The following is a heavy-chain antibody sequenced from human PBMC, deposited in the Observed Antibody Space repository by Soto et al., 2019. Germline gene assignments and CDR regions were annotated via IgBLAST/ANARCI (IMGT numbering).Heavy chain of an antibody. CDR1: GGTFSSYA. V-gene: IGHV1-69*13. CDR2: IIPIFGTA. J-gene: IGHJ6*02. Sequence: SVKVSCKASGGTFSSYAISWVRQAPGQGLEWMGGIIPIFGTANYAQKFQGRVTITADESTSTAYMELSSLRSEDTAVYYCAREDIVVVPAARGDYYYYYGMDVWGQGTTVTVSS. D-gene: IGHD2-2*01. CDR3: AREDIVVVPAARGDYYYYYGMDV.